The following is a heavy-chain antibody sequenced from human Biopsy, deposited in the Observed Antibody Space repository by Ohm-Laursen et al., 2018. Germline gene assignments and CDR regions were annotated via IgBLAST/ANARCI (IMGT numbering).Heavy chain of an antibody. CDR3: ARVYDTSGYYYVS. CDR2: IFYSGIT. V-gene: IGHV4-39*01. J-gene: IGHJ5*02. Sequence: SDTLSLTCTVSGGSISNNNYYWGWIRQPPGKGLEWIGSIFYSGITHYKPSLKSRVNISADTSKNQFSLKLNSVTAADTAVYYCARVYDTSGYYYVSWGQGTLVTVSS. CDR1: GGSISNNNYY. D-gene: IGHD3-22*01.